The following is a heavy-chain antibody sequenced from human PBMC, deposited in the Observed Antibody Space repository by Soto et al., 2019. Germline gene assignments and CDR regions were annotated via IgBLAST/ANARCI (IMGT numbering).Heavy chain of an antibody. Sequence: GGSLRLFCAASGFSFSSLAMSWVRQAPGKGLEWVSAISGSGGSTYYADSVKGRFTISRDNSKNTLYLQMNSLRAEDTAVYYCAKDVYSYGSRGFFDYWGQGTLVTVSS. CDR3: AKDVYSYGSRGFFDY. CDR2: ISGSGGST. J-gene: IGHJ4*02. V-gene: IGHV3-23*01. CDR1: GFSFSSLA. D-gene: IGHD5-18*01.